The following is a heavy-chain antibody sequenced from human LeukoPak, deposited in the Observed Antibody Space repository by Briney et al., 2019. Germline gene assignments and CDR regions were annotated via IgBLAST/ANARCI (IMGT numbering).Heavy chain of an antibody. CDR2: ISSGGYTA. V-gene: IGHV3-48*03. CDR3: ARSKRDIVATIGY. CDR1: GFTFSDYE. D-gene: IGHD5-12*01. Sequence: PGGSLRLSCAASGFTFSDYEMNWVRQAPGKGLEWLSYISSGGYTADYADSVKGRFTISRDNAKNSVYLQMHSLRAEDTGLYYCARSKRDIVATIGYWGQGTLVAVSS. J-gene: IGHJ4*02.